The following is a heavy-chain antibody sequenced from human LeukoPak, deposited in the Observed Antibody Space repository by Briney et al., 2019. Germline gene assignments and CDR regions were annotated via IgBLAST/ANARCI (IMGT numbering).Heavy chain of an antibody. CDR3: ARMNYYDSSGTYYYYGMDV. D-gene: IGHD3-22*01. CDR2: INPNSGGT. Sequence: ASVTVSCKASGYTFTVYYMHWVRQAPGQGLEWMGWINPNSGGTNYAQKFQGRVTMTRDTSISTAYMELSRLRSDDTAVYYCARMNYYDSSGTYYYYGMDVWGQGTTVTVSS. J-gene: IGHJ6*02. V-gene: IGHV1-2*02. CDR1: GYTFTVYY.